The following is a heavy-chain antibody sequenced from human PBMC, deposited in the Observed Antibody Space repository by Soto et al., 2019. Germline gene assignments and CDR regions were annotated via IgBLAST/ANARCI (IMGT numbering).Heavy chain of an antibody. J-gene: IGHJ4*02. CDR1: GFSFSNYE. V-gene: IGHV3-48*03. D-gene: IGHD3-3*01. CDR2: ITSSGSTI. CDR3: ARESVKIFGVDVFDS. Sequence: AGGSLRLSCAVSGFSFSNYEMNWVRQAPGKGLEWVSYITSSGSTIFYADSVKGRFTISRDNAKNSLYLQMNSLRVEDTAVYYCARESVKIFGVDVFDSWGQGTLVTSPQ.